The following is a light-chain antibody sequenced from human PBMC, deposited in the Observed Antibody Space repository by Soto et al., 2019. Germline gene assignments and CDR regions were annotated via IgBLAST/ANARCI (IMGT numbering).Light chain of an antibody. V-gene: IGKV3-15*01. CDR1: QSVSSN. Sequence: EIVMTQSPATLSVSPGERATLSCRASQSVSSNLAWYQQKPGQAPRLLIYGASTRATGIPARISGSGSGTDFTLTISSLQSEDFAFYYCQQYNNWPRTFGQGTKVDIK. CDR2: GAS. CDR3: QQYNNWPRT. J-gene: IGKJ1*01.